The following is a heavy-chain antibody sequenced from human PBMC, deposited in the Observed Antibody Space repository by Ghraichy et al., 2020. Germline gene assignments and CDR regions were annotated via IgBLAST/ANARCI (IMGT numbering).Heavy chain of an antibody. CDR2: ISSISEYI. D-gene: IGHD2-2*01. CDR3: AREDCSSISCFAKVPDY. Sequence: GGSLRLSCAASGFNFRIYSMIWVRQAPGKGLEWVSSISSISEYIYYADSVKGRFTISRDNAKKSLYLQMNSLRAEDTAVYYCAREDCSSISCFAKVPDYWGQGTLVTVSS. V-gene: IGHV3-21*01. CDR1: GFNFRIYS. J-gene: IGHJ4*02.